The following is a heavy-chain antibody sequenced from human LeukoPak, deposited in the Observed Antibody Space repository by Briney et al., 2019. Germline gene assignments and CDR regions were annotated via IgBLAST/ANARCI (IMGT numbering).Heavy chain of an antibody. CDR1: GGSISSYY. CDR3: ARGRSYYDFWSGYYIGIYFDY. V-gene: IGHV4-4*07. J-gene: IGHJ4*02. CDR2: IYTSGST. D-gene: IGHD3-3*01. Sequence: SETLSLTCTVSGGSISSYYWSWIRQPAGKGLEWIGRIYTSGSTNYNPSLKSRVTMSVDTSKNQFSLKLSSVTAADTAVYYCARGRSYYDFWSGYYIGIYFDYWGQGTLVTVSS.